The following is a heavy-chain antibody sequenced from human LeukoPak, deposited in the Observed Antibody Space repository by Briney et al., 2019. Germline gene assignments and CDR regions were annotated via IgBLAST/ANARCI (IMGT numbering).Heavy chain of an antibody. V-gene: IGHV3-23*01. D-gene: IGHD4-17*01. CDR3: RKEPNGDYVGAFVP. CDR2: SSGGGHTT. J-gene: IGHJ5*02. CDR1: SFTFRSYA. Sequence: GGSLRLSCAASSFTFRSYAMSWFRQAPGKGLEGVSASSGGGHTTYNPASVNGRFTISRDTSKNTLYLQIHRLIAADAAVYYGRKEPNGDYVGAFVPWGQRTLVTVSS.